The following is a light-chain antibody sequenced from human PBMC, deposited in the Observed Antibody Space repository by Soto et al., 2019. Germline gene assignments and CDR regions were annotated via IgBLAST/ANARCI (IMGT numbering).Light chain of an antibody. CDR1: RSDVGGYNH. CDR3: CSYTCRSIRV. V-gene: IGLV2-14*01. J-gene: IGLJ3*02. Sequence: QSALTQPASVSGSPGQSITISCTGTRSDVGGYNHVSWYQQHPGKAPKLIIYEVRSRPSGFSNRLSGSKSGNTASLTISGHHADDAAYYYCCSYTCRSIRVFGGGTKVTVL. CDR2: EVR.